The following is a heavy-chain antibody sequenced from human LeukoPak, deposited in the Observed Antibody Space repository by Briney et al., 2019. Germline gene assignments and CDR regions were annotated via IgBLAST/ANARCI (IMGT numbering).Heavy chain of an antibody. CDR1: GFTVSSDD. CDR2: IDTGGRT. CDR3: ARDRPGGAKDYYYYMDV. J-gene: IGHJ6*03. Sequence: GGSLRLSCAASGFTVSSDDMSWVRQAPGKGLEWVSVIDTGGRTYYADSVKGRFTISRDNSKNTLYLQMNSLRAEDTAVYYCARDRPGGAKDYYYYMDVWGKGTTVTVSS. D-gene: IGHD1-26*01. V-gene: IGHV3-53*01.